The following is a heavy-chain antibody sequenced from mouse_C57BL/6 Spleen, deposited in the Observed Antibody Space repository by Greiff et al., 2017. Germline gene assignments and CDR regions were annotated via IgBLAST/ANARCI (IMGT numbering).Heavy chain of an antibody. D-gene: IGHD1-1*01. J-gene: IGHJ2*01. CDR3: ARALHYYGSSSFDY. Sequence: VQLQQSGPELVKPGASVKISCKASGYAFSSSWMNWVKQRPGKGLEWIGRIYPGDGDTNYNGKFKGKATLTADKSSSTAYMQLSSLTSEDSAVYVCARALHYYGSSSFDYWGQGTTLTVSS. CDR2: IYPGDGDT. V-gene: IGHV1-82*01. CDR1: GYAFSSSW.